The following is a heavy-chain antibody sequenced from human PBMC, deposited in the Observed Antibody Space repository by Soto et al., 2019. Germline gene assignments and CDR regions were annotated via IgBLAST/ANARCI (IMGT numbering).Heavy chain of an antibody. J-gene: IGHJ6*03. CDR2: ISGSGGST. V-gene: IGHV3-23*01. D-gene: IGHD3-16*01. CDR1: GFTFSSYA. CDR3: AKAPSLYVHYYYYYYMDV. Sequence: PGGSLRLSCAASGFTFSSYAMSWVRQAPGKGLEWVSAISGSGGSTYYADSVKGRFTISRDNSKNTLYLQMNSLRAEDTAVYYCAKAPSLYVHYYYYYYMDVWGKGTTVTVSS.